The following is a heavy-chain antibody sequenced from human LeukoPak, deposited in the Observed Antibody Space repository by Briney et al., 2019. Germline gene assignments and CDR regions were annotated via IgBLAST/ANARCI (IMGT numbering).Heavy chain of an antibody. CDR2: IYYSGST. Sequence: SQTLSLTCTVSGGSIGSGDYYWSWIRQPPGKGLEWIGYIYYSGSTYYNPSLKSRVTISVDTSKNQFSLELSSVTAADTAVYYCARGAGRGYCSGGSCYPGENDYWGQGTLVTVSS. CDR3: ARGAGRGYCSGGSCYPGENDY. V-gene: IGHV4-30-4*08. CDR1: GGSIGSGDYY. D-gene: IGHD2-15*01. J-gene: IGHJ4*02.